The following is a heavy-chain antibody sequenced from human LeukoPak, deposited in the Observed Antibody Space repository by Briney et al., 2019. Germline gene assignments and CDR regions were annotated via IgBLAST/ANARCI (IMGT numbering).Heavy chain of an antibody. CDR2: MNPNSGDT. J-gene: IGHJ4*02. V-gene: IGHV1-8*01. CDR1: GYTFTSYD. CDR3: ARGGAGTLEAVD. D-gene: IGHD6-19*01. Sequence: ASVKVSCKASGYTFTSYDINWVRQATGQGLEWMGWMNPNSGDTGYAQKFQGRVTMTRNTSISTAYMELSSLRSEDTGVYYCARGGAGTLEAVDWGQGTLVTVS.